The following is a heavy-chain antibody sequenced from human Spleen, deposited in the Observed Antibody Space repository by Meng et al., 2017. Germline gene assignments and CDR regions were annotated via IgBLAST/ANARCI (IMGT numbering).Heavy chain of an antibody. D-gene: IGHD3-22*01. J-gene: IGHJ1*01. CDR1: GFTVSSNY. Sequence: GESLKISCAASGFTVSSNYMSWVRQAPGKGLEWVSVIYSGGNTYYADSVKGRFTISRDNSKNTVFLQINSLRAEDTAVYYCAKDSPYYYDSSGYYFEHWGQGTLVTVSS. V-gene: IGHV3-53*05. CDR2: IYSGGNT. CDR3: AKDSPYYYDSSGYYFEH.